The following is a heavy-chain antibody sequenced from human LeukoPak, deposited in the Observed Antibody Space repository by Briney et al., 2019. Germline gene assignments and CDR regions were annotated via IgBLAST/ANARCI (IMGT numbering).Heavy chain of an antibody. CDR1: GGSISSGGYY. CDR3: ARAVARGPFDY. CDR2: IYYSGST. Sequence: SETLSLTCTVSGGSISSGGYYWSWIRQHPGKGLEWIGYIYYSGSTYYNPSLKSRVTISADTSKNQFSLKLSSVTAADTAVYYCARAVARGPFDYWGQGTLVTVSS. D-gene: IGHD6-6*01. J-gene: IGHJ4*02. V-gene: IGHV4-31*03.